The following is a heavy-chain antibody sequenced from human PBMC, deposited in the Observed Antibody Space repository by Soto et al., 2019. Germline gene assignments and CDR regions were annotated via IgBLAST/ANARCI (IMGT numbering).Heavy chain of an antibody. CDR1: VFTFSSYS. Sequence: GCLILSSAASVFTFSSYSMNWVRQAPGKGLEWVSYISSSSSTIYYADSVKGRFTISRDNAKNSLYLQMNSLRDEDTAVYYCARAGGYYDSSGYYPPPFDYWGQGTLVTVSS. J-gene: IGHJ4*02. CDR2: ISSSSSTI. V-gene: IGHV3-48*02. CDR3: ARAGGYYDSSGYYPPPFDY. D-gene: IGHD3-22*01.